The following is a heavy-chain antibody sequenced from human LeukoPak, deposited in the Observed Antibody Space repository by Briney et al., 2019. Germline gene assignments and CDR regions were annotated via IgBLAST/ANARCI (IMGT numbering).Heavy chain of an antibody. CDR2: IHPRRGDT. CDR3: ARDGDYGTGSYYRGCIDS. V-gene: IGHV1-2*02. CDR1: VYSFTAFY. J-gene: IGHJ4*02. Sequence: SVTVSRTTSVYSFTAFYIHWVRQAPGQGLEWIGWIHPRRGDTNYAQKFQGRVTMTRDTSISTAYLDLSSLRSDDTAVYYCARDGDYGTGSYYRGCIDSWGQGTPVTVSP. D-gene: IGHD3-10*01.